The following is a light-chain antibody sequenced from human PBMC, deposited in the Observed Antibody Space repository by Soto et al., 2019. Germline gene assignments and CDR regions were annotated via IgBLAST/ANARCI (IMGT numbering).Light chain of an antibody. V-gene: IGKV3-20*01. J-gene: IGKJ1*01. CDR3: QQYGSSRWT. CDR2: AIS. CDR1: ESVTENQ. Sequence: VLTQSPGPLSLSPGERATLSCRSSESVTENQLAWYQQKPGQAPRLLIYAISTRATGVPDRFSGSGSGTDFTLTISRLEPEDFAMYYCQQYGSSRWTFAQGTKVE.